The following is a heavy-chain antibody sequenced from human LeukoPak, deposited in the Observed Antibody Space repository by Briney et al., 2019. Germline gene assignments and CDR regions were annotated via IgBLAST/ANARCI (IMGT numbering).Heavy chain of an antibody. Sequence: SVKVSCKASGGTFSSYAISWVRQAPGQGLEWMGRIIPILGIANYAQKFQGRVTITADNSTSTAYMELSSLRSEDTAVYYCARDMPNYDILTGYALGMDVWGQGTTVTVSS. CDR1: GGTFSSYA. CDR2: IIPILGIA. J-gene: IGHJ6*02. CDR3: ARDMPNYDILTGYALGMDV. V-gene: IGHV1-69*04. D-gene: IGHD3-9*01.